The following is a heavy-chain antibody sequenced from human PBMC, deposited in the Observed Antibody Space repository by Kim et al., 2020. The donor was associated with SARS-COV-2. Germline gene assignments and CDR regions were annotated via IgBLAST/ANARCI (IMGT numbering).Heavy chain of an antibody. CDR3: ASSVAGSSWYALYYFDC. CDR2: ISYDGSNK. Sequence: GGSLRLSCAASGFTFSSYAMHWVRQAPGKGLEWVAVISYDGSNKYYADSVKGRFTISRDNSKNTLYLQMNSLRAEDTAVYYCASSVAGSSWYALYYFDCWGQGTLVTVSS. CDR1: GFTFSSYA. J-gene: IGHJ4*02. V-gene: IGHV3-30*04. D-gene: IGHD6-13*01.